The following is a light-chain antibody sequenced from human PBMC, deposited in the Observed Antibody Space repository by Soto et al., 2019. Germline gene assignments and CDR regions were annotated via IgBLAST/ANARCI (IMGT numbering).Light chain of an antibody. Sequence: EIVMTQSPATLSVSPGQRATLSSRASQSVSSNLAWYQQKPGQAPRLLXYGASTRATGIPARFSGSGSGTELTLTISSLQSEDFAVYYCQQYNNWPPLTFGGGTKVDIK. J-gene: IGKJ4*01. CDR3: QQYNNWPPLT. CDR2: GAS. V-gene: IGKV3-15*01. CDR1: QSVSSN.